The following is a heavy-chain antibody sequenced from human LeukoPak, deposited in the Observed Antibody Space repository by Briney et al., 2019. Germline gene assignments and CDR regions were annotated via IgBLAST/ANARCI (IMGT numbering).Heavy chain of an antibody. CDR2: IYYSGST. V-gene: IGHV4-39*01. CDR3: ARVKGNCSGGSCYWHLDY. CDR1: GGSISSSSYY. J-gene: IGHJ4*02. D-gene: IGHD2-15*01. Sequence: KPSETLSLTCTVSGGSISSSSYYWGWIRQPPGKGLEWIGSIYYSGSTYYNPSLKSRFTISVDTSKNQFSLKLSSVTAADTAVYYCARVKGNCSGGSCYWHLDYWGQGTLVTVSS.